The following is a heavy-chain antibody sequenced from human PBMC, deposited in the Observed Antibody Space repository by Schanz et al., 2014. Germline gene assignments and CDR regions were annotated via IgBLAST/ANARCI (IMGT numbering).Heavy chain of an antibody. CDR3: ARSPGDFPGWFDS. D-gene: IGHD4-17*01. V-gene: IGHV4-30-2*01. CDR2: IYHSGST. Sequence: QLQLQESGSGLVKPSQTLFLTCGVSGGSISSGGSSWNWIRLPPGKGLEWIGYIYHSGSTYYNPSLKSRVTISVDRSKNQFSLILNSVTAADTAVYYCARSPGDFPGWFDSWGQGTLVTVSS. J-gene: IGHJ5*01. CDR1: GGSISSGGSS.